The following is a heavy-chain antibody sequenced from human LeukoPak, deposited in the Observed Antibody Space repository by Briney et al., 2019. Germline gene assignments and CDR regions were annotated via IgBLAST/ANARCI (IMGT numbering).Heavy chain of an antibody. D-gene: IGHD2-21*02. V-gene: IGHV3-7*01. J-gene: IGHJ3*02. CDR2: IKQDGSEK. Sequence: GGSLRLSXAASGFTFSSYWMSWVSQAPGKGLEWVANIKQDGSEKYYVDSVKGRFTISRDNAKNSLYLQMNSLRAEDTAVYYCASPIRHIVVVTALDAFDIWGQGTMVTVSS. CDR3: ASPIRHIVVVTALDAFDI. CDR1: GFTFSSYW.